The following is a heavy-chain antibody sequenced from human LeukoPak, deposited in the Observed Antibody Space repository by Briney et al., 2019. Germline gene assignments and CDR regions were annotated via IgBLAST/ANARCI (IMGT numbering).Heavy chain of an antibody. V-gene: IGHV3-23*01. CDR1: GGSISSYY. CDR3: AKSLRQLVRGGYYYYGMDV. D-gene: IGHD6-13*01. Sequence: ETLSLTCTVSGGSISSYYWSWIRQPPGKGLEWVSAISGSGGSTYYADSVKGRFTISRDNSKNTLYLQMNSLRAEDTAVYYCAKSLRQLVRGGYYYYGMDVWGQGTTVTVSS. CDR2: ISGSGGST. J-gene: IGHJ6*02.